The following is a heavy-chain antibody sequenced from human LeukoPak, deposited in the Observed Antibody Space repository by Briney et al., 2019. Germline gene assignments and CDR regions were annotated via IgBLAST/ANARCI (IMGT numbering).Heavy chain of an antibody. D-gene: IGHD6-19*01. V-gene: IGHV3-30*04. J-gene: IGHJ4*02. CDR1: GFTFSSYA. CDR3: ARDRASSGWYSVDY. Sequence: PGRSLRLSCAASGFTFSSYAMHWVRQAPAKGLEWVAVISYDGSNKYYADSVKGRFTISRDNSKNTLYLKMNSLRAEDTAVYYCARDRASSGWYSVDYWGQGTLVTVSS. CDR2: ISYDGSNK.